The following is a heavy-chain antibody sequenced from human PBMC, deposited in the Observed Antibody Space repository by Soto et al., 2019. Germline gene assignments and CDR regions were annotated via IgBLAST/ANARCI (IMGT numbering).Heavy chain of an antibody. D-gene: IGHD3-3*01. CDR2: IYYSGST. J-gene: IGHJ3*02. CDR3: ARDRRSGGDQDAFDI. CDR1: GGSISSYY. Sequence: SETLSLTCTVSGGSISSYYWSWIRQPPGKGLEWIGYIYYSGSTNYNPSLKSRVTISVDTSKNQFSLKLSSVTAADTAVYYCARDRRSGGDQDAFDIWGQGTMVTVSS. V-gene: IGHV4-59*01.